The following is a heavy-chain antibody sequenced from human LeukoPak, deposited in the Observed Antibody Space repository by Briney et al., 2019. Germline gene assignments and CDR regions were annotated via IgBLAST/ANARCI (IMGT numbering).Heavy chain of an antibody. J-gene: IGHJ4*02. V-gene: IGHV1-18*01. CDR2: ISAYNGNT. CDR3: ARGAWQHHSLDY. Sequence: ASVKVSCKASGYTFTSYGISWVRQAPGQGLEWMGWISAYNGNTNYAQKLQGRVTMTRDMSTSTVYMELSSLRSEDTAVYYCARGAWQHHSLDYWGQGTLVTVSS. CDR1: GYTFTSYG. D-gene: IGHD6-13*01.